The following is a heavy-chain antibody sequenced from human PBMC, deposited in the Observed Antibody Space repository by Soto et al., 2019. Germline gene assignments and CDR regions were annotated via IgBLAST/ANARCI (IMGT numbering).Heavy chain of an antibody. V-gene: IGHV3-72*01. CDR3: AMLGGWSGGSSGMDV. D-gene: IGHD6-19*01. J-gene: IGHJ6*02. CDR2: IRRKANSYTK. CDR1: GLIFSDYH. Sequence: EVQLVESGGGLVQPGGSLRLSCAASGLIFSDYHMDWVRQAPGKGLEWVGRIRRKANSYTKEYAASVKGRFTISRDDSKNSLYLQMNSLKSEDTAVYYCAMLGGWSGGSSGMDVWGQGTTVTVSS.